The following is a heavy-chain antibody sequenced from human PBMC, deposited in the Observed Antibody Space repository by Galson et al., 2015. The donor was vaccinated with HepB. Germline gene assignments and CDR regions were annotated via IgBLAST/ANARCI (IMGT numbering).Heavy chain of an antibody. CDR2: INQDGSSK. J-gene: IGHJ6*02. Sequence: SLRLSCAASGFTFSSYWMSWVRQAPGKGLEWVAHINQDGSSKYHVDAVKGRFTISRETAKDSVYLQLDSLRAEETAVYYCARRISLVRGIITKPDYYYGMDVWGQGTTVTVAS. V-gene: IGHV3-7*03. CDR3: ARRISLVRGIITKPDYYYGMDV. CDR1: GFTFSSYW. D-gene: IGHD3-10*01.